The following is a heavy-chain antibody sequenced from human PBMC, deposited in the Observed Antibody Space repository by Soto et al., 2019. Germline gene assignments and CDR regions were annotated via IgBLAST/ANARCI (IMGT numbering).Heavy chain of an antibody. Sequence: GGSLRLSCAASGFTFSSYWMSWVRQAPGKGLEWVANIKQDGSEKYYVDSVKGRFTISRDNAKNSLYLQMNSLRAEDTAVYYCAREPLYVSGPLDYWGQGTLVTVSS. CDR1: GFTFSSYW. D-gene: IGHD6-19*01. CDR2: IKQDGSEK. V-gene: IGHV3-7*05. CDR3: AREPLYVSGPLDY. J-gene: IGHJ4*02.